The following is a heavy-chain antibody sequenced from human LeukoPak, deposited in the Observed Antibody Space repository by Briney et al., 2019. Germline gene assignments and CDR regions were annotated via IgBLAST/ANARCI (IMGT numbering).Heavy chain of an antibody. D-gene: IGHD3-9*01. J-gene: IGHJ6*02. V-gene: IGHV1-2*06. CDR3: ARAVSPYYDILTGMDV. CDR2: INPNSGGT. CDR1: GYTFTGYY. Sequence: ASVKVSCKASGYTFTGYYMHWVRQAPGQGLEWMGRINPNSGGTNYAQKFQSRVTMTRDTSISTAYMELSSLRSEDTAVYYCARAVSPYYDILTGMDVWGQGTTVTVSS.